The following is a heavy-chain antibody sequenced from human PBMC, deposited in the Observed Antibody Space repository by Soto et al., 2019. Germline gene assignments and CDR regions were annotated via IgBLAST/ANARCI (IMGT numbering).Heavy chain of an antibody. J-gene: IGHJ6*02. D-gene: IGHD3-22*01. CDR1: GFTFSSYS. CDR2: ISSSSSTI. Sequence: PGGSLRLSCAASGFTFSSYSMNWVRQAPGKGLEWVSYISSSSSTIYYADSVKGRFTISRDNAKNSLYLQMNSLRDEDTAVYYCARDSALTYYYDSSGYYYYYYGMDVWGQGTTVTVSS. V-gene: IGHV3-48*02. CDR3: ARDSALTYYYDSSGYYYYYYGMDV.